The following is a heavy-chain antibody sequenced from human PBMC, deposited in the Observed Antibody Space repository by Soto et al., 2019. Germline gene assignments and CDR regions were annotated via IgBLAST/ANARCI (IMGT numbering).Heavy chain of an antibody. CDR2: IYYSGST. J-gene: IGHJ3*02. Sequence: QVQLQESGPGLVKPSQTLSLTCTVSGGSINSGDFYWSWIREPPGKGLEWIGYIYYSGSTYYNPSLKSRVTISVDTSKNQFSLKLSSVTAADTAVYYCASYTTVTTYAFDIWGQGTMVTVSS. V-gene: IGHV4-30-4*01. CDR3: ASYTTVTTYAFDI. CDR1: GGSINSGDFY. D-gene: IGHD4-17*01.